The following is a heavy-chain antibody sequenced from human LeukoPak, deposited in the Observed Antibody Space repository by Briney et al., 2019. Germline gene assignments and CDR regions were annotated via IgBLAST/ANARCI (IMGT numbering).Heavy chain of an antibody. CDR1: GGSISSYY. J-gene: IGHJ4*02. Sequence: SETLSLTCTVSGGSISSYYWSWIRQPPGKGLEWIGYIYYSGATNYNPSLTSRVTISVDTSKNQFSLKLSSATAADTAVYYCARGVYIAAAQYGYWGQGTLVTVSS. CDR2: IYYSGAT. V-gene: IGHV4-59*01. CDR3: ARGVYIAAAQYGY. D-gene: IGHD6-13*01.